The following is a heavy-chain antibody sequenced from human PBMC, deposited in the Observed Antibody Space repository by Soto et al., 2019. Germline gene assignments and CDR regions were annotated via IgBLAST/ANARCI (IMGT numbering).Heavy chain of an antibody. J-gene: IGHJ6*02. CDR2: INPNSGGT. Sequence: ASVKVSCKASGYTFTGYYMHWVRQAPGQGLEWMGWINPNSGGTNYAQKFQGWVTMTRDTSISTAYMELSMLRSDDTAVYYCARWGPAVPAATPYYYGMDVWGQGTTVTVSS. D-gene: IGHD2-2*01. CDR1: GYTFTGYY. V-gene: IGHV1-2*04. CDR3: ARWGPAVPAATPYYYGMDV.